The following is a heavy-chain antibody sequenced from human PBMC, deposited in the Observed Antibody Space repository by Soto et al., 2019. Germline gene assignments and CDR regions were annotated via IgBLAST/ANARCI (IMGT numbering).Heavy chain of an antibody. Sequence: GASVKVSCKASGGTFSSYAISWVRQAPGQGLEWMGGIIPIFGTANYAQKFQGRVTITADESTSTAYMELSSLRSEDTAVYYCASARLWSGYYSGNYYYGMDVWGQGTTVTVSS. J-gene: IGHJ6*02. CDR3: ASARLWSGYYSGNYYYGMDV. V-gene: IGHV1-69*13. D-gene: IGHD3-3*01. CDR1: GGTFSSYA. CDR2: IIPIFGTA.